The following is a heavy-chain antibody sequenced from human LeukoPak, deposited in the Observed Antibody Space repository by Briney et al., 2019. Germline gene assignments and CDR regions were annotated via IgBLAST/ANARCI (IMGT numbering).Heavy chain of an antibody. V-gene: IGHV1-2*04. CDR2: INPNSGGT. CDR1: GYTFTGYY. CDR3: ARAGGYSYGDAFDI. D-gene: IGHD5-18*01. J-gene: IGHJ3*02. Sequence: ASVKVSCKASGYTFTGYYMHWVRQAPGQGLEWMGWINPNSGGTSYAQKFQGWVTMTRDTSISTAYMELSRLRSDDTAVYYCARAGGYSYGDAFDIWGQGTMVTVSS.